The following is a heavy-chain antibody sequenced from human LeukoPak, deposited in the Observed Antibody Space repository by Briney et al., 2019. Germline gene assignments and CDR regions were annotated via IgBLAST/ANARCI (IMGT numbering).Heavy chain of an antibody. D-gene: IGHD1-14*01. CDR1: GGSINTNNRY. CDR2: IYYSGST. J-gene: IGHJ4*02. Sequence: SETLSLTCTVSGGSINTNNRYWGWIRQPPGKGLEWIGSIYYSGSTYYNPSLKSRVTISVDTSKNQFSLKLSSVTAADTAVYYCARVGAGATIDYWGQGTLVTVSS. V-gene: IGHV4-39*07. CDR3: ARVGAGATIDY.